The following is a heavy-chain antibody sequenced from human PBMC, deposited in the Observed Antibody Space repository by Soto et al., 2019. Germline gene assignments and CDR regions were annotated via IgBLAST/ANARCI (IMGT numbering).Heavy chain of an antibody. CDR2: IYTSLSN. V-gene: IGHV4-4*07. CDR1: VFSIISYY. Sequence: SETLSLTCTFSVFSIISYYCSLIRQPSGKGLEWIGLIYTSLSNNYNPSLKSRVTMSVDTSKNQFSLKLSSVTAADTAVYYCARDNYRNYHADFDIWGKGKMVNVS. D-gene: IGHD4-4*01. J-gene: IGHJ3*02. CDR3: ARDNYRNYHADFDI.